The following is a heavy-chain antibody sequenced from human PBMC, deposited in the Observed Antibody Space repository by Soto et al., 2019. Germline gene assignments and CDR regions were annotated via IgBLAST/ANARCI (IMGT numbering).Heavy chain of an antibody. Sequence: SETLSLTCAVSGGSISSGGYSWSWIRQPPGKGLEWIGYIYHSGSTYYNPSLKSRVTISVDRSKNQFSLKLSSVTAADTAVYYCARAFGGSIAPDYWGQGTLVTVSS. CDR1: GGSISSGGYS. CDR2: IYHSGST. J-gene: IGHJ4*02. D-gene: IGHD3-16*01. V-gene: IGHV4-30-2*01. CDR3: ARAFGGSIAPDY.